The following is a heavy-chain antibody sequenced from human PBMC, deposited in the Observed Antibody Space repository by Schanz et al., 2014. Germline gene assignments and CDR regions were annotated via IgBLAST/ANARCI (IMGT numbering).Heavy chain of an antibody. CDR1: GGSISSGGYS. D-gene: IGHD1-1*01. Sequence: QVQLQESGPGLVKPSQTLSLTCAVSGGSISSGGYSWNWIRQPPGKGLEWIVYIYYSGSTYYNPSNRSLFTISENSTKTLFSEKMSSRAAAETAVYYCARGGRTTYNYYYGMDVWGQGTTVTVSS. CDR2: IYYSGST. CDR3: ARGGRTTYNYYYGMDV. V-gene: IGHV4-30-4*07. J-gene: IGHJ6*02.